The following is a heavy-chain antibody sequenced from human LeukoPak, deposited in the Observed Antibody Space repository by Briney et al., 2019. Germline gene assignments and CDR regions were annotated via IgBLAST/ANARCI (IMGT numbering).Heavy chain of an antibody. D-gene: IGHD4-11*01. V-gene: IGHV3-7*01. J-gene: IGHJ3*02. CDR2: IKQDGSEK. Sequence: PGGSLRLSRAASGFTFSSYWMSWVRQAPGKGLEWVANIKQDGSEKYYVDSVKGRFTISRDNAKNSLYLQMNSLRAEDTAVYYCARVDYRGAFDIWGQGTMVTVSS. CDR1: GFTFSSYW. CDR3: ARVDYRGAFDI.